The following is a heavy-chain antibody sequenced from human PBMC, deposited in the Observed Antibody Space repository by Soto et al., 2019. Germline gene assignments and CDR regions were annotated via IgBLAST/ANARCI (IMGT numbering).Heavy chain of an antibody. J-gene: IGHJ4*02. CDR3: ARFRGTAILDF. D-gene: IGHD2-21*02. V-gene: IGHV4-30-2*01. Sequence: LSLTCAVSGGSFSSGGYSWSWIRQPPGKGLEWIGYLYHTGNTYYNPSLESRVTISVDRSKNQFSLDLTSVTAADTAVYYCARFRGTAILDFWGQGTLVTVSS. CDR2: LYHTGNT. CDR1: GGSFSSGGYS.